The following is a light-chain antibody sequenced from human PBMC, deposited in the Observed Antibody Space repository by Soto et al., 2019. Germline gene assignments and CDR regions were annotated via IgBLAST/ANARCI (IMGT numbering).Light chain of an antibody. V-gene: IGLV2-11*01. J-gene: IGLJ1*01. CDR2: DVS. CDR1: SSDVGGYKS. Sequence: QSALTQPRSASGSPGQSVTISCTGTSSDVGGYKSVSWYQQHPGKAPKLMIYDVSKRPSGVPDRFSGSKSGNTASLTISGLQAEDQADYYCCSFAGTSYVFGTGTKVTLL. CDR3: CSFAGTSYV.